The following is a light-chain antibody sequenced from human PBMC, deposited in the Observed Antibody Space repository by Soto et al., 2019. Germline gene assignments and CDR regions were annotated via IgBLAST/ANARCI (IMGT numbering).Light chain of an antibody. CDR3: QQGNTFPWT. CDR1: QDISSR. CDR2: GAS. J-gene: IGKJ1*01. Sequence: DIQMTQAPSSVSASVGDRVTITCRASQDISSRLAWYQQKPWKAPNLLIYGASSLQSGVPSRFSGSGSGTEFTLTISSLQPEDFATYLCQQGNTFPWTFGQGTKVEIK. V-gene: IGKV1-12*01.